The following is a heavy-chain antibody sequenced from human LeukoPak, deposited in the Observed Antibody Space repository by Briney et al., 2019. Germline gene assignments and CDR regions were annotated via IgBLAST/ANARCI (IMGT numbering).Heavy chain of an antibody. Sequence: GGSLRLSCAASGFTFRNTWMAWVRQAPGKGLEWVANINQDASTKHYVDSVKGRFTISRDNAKNSLYLQVNSLRADDTAIYYCARDQSGSLDYWARGTLVTVSA. CDR2: INQDASTK. D-gene: IGHD1-26*01. V-gene: IGHV3-7*01. CDR1: GFTFRNTW. CDR3: ARDQSGSLDY. J-gene: IGHJ4*02.